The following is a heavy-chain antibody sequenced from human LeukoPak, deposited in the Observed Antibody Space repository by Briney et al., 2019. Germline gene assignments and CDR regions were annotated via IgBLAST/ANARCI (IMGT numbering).Heavy chain of an antibody. J-gene: IGHJ4*02. CDR3: ARGYDFWSGYYPGY. Sequence: SETLSLTCTVSGGSISSYYWSWIRQPPGKGLEWIGYIYYSGSTNYNPSLKSRVTTSVDTSKNQFSLKLSSVTAADTAVYYCARGYDFWSGYYPGYWGQGTLVTVSS. CDR2: IYYSGST. CDR1: GGSISSYY. V-gene: IGHV4-59*01. D-gene: IGHD3-3*01.